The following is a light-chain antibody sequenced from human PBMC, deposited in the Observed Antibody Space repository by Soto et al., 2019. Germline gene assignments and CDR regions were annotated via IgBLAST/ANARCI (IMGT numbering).Light chain of an antibody. CDR2: SGS. V-gene: IGKV2-28*01. CDR1: QSLLHSDGYNY. J-gene: IGKJ4*01. Sequence: EIVLTQSSLSLPVTPGEPASISCRSSQSLLHSDGYNYLDWYLQKPGQSPQLLIYSGSHRASGVPDRFSGSGSGTDFTLKISRVGAEDVGIYYCMQALQTPVTFGGGTKVEI. CDR3: MQALQTPVT.